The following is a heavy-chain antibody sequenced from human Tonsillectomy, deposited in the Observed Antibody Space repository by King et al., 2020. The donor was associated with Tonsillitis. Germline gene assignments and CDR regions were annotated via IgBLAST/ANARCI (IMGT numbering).Heavy chain of an antibody. J-gene: IGHJ4*02. V-gene: IGHV4-59*01. CDR3: ARWGSNWPYFDN. CDR2: IHYSGST. D-gene: IGHD1-1*01. CDR1: SGSISSYY. Sequence: VQLQESGPGLVKPSETLSLTCTVSSGSISSYYWSWIRQPPGKGLEWIGFIHYSGSTNYNPSLKSRVTISVDTSKNQFSLKLSPVRAADTAVYYCARWGSNWPYFDNWGQGTLVTVSS.